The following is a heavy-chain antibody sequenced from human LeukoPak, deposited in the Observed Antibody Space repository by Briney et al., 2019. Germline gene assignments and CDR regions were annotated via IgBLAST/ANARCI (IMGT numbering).Heavy chain of an antibody. CDR1: GGPFPGYY. CDR2: IDVNGNT. D-gene: IGHD5-24*01. CDR3: ARGARRDDYIWAYDYYYYMDV. V-gene: IGHV4-34*01. J-gene: IGHJ6*03. Sequence: SETLSLTCAVYGGPFPGYYWSWIRQPPAKGLQWIGEIDVNGNTKSNPSPKSRVTISVDTTKNQFSLKLSSVTAADTAVYYCARGARRDDYIWAYDYYYYMDVWGKGTTVTVSS.